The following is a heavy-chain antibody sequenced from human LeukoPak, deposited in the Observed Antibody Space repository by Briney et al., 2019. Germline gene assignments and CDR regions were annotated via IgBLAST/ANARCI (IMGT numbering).Heavy chain of an antibody. CDR1: GLTFSRYW. V-gene: IGHV3-74*01. Sequence: PGGSLRLSCAASGLTFSRYWMHWVRQAPGKGLVWVSRINSDGSSTTYADSVKGRFTISRDNAKNTLYLQMNSLRDEDTAVYYCARDRAYAFDNWGQGTMVTVSS. J-gene: IGHJ3*02. CDR3: ARDRAYAFDN. CDR2: INSDGSST. D-gene: IGHD3-10*01.